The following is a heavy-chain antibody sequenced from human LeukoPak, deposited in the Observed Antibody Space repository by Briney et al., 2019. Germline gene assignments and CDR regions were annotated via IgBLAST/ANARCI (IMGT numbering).Heavy chain of an antibody. V-gene: IGHV4-59*01. D-gene: IGHD4-23*01. CDR3: AVPAQTPGGNSPFDH. Sequence: SETLSLTCTVSGGSISSYYWTWIRQPPGKGLEWVGYIYYSGSTKYNPSFKSRVPKSVDTSKNQFSLNLTSVTAADTAVYYCAVPAQTPGGNSPFDHWGGGTLVTVSS. J-gene: IGHJ4*02. CDR1: GGSISSYY. CDR2: IYYSGST.